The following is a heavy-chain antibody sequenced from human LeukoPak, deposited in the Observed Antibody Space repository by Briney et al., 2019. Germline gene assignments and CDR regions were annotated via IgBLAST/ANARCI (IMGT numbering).Heavy chain of an antibody. J-gene: IGHJ5*02. CDR2: IYYSGST. Sequence: GSLRLSCAASGFTFSSYAMSWIRQPPGKGLEWIGSIYYSGSTYYNPSLKSRVTISVDTSKNQFSLKLSSVTAADTAVYYCARHGYSSGWLIVWWFDPWGQGTLVTVSS. CDR3: ARHGYSSGWLIVWWFDP. V-gene: IGHV4-39*01. CDR1: GFTFSSYA. D-gene: IGHD6-19*01.